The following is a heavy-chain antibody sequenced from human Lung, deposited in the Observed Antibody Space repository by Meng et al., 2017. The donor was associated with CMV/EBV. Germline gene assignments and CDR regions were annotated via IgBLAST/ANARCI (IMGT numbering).Heavy chain of an antibody. V-gene: IGHV1-69*04. CDR1: GDTFQRYS. CDR2: IMPILGMA. J-gene: IGHJ6*02. Sequence: SVKVSCKASGDTFQRYSITWVRQAPGQGLEWLGRIMPILGMANHAQSLQGRVTITADKPTSTSYLELSGLTSEDTATYYCARDRRANYDYYGMDVWGQGTXVTVSS. CDR3: ARDRRANYDYYGMDV.